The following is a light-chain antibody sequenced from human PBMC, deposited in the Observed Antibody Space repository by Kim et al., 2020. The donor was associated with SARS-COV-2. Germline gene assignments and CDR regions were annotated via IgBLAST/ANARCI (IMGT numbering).Light chain of an antibody. CDR3: SSYIRGSTNYV. CDR2: EVS. CDR1: SSDVGGYKY. Sequence: QSITISCTGTSSDVGGYKYVSWYQHHPGKAPKLVIYEVSNRPSGVSNRFSGSKSGNTASLTISGLQAEDEADYYCSSYIRGSTNYVFGTGTRSPS. J-gene: IGLJ1*01. V-gene: IGLV2-14*01.